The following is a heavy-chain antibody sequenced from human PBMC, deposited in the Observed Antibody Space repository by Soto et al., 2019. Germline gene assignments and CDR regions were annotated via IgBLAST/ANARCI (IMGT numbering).Heavy chain of an antibody. CDR3: ARDRYNWNSLYYGMDV. V-gene: IGHV1-18*01. Sequence: ASVKVSCKASGYTFTSYGISWVRQAPGQGLEWMGWISAYNGNTNYAQKLQGRVSMTTDTSTSTAYMELRSLRSDDTAVYYCARDRYNWNSLYYGMDVWGQGTTVTVSS. CDR1: GYTFTSYG. CDR2: ISAYNGNT. J-gene: IGHJ6*02. D-gene: IGHD1-7*01.